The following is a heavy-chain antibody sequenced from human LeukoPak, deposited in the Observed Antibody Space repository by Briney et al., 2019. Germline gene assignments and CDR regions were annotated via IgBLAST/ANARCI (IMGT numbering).Heavy chain of an antibody. D-gene: IGHD6-19*01. CDR3: ARINYSGGTRYHCFDD. J-gene: IGHJ4*02. CDR1: PVTFGTSA. CDR2: VSAGGTNT. Sequence: PGGSLSLCCVGSPVTFGTSAVSGVRQAPGKGLEWVSAVSAGGTNTYYADSMEGRFTISRDNSKDTLYLHMDSLRVEDTAQYFCARINYSGGTRYHCFDDWGQGTLVTVSS. V-gene: IGHV3-23*01.